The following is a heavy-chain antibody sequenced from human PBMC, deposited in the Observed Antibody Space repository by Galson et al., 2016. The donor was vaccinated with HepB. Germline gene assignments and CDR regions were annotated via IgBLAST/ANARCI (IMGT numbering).Heavy chain of an antibody. J-gene: IGHJ4*02. CDR3: ARHALLGAKDFHN. D-gene: IGHD3-16*01. V-gene: IGHV4-39*01. CDR2: LHHGGTT. CDR1: GAPITNNYY. Sequence: SETLSLTCTVSGAPITNNYYWAWIRQSPGKGLEWIGSLHHGGTTYYNPSLMSRFTTSVDPSKNQFPLNLNSVTAADTAVYSWARHALLGAKDFHNWGQGTLVTVS.